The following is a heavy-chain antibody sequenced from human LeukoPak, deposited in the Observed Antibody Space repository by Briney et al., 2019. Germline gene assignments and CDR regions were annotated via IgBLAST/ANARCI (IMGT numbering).Heavy chain of an antibody. CDR1: GGSISSSSYY. J-gene: IGHJ4*02. CDR3: ARCRGWLQYYFDY. D-gene: IGHD5-24*01. V-gene: IGHV4-39*07. Sequence: PSETLSLTCTVSGGSISSSSYYWGWIRQPPGKGLEWIGSIYYSGSTYYNPSLKSRVTISVDTSKNQFSLKLSSMTAADTAVYYCARCRGWLQYYFDYWGQGTLVTVSS. CDR2: IYYSGST.